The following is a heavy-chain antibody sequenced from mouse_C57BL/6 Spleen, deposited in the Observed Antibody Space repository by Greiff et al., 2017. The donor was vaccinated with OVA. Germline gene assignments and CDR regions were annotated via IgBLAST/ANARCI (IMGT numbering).Heavy chain of an antibody. CDR2: IDPSSGGT. CDR1: GYTFTSYW. D-gene: IGHD4-1*01. Sequence: VQLQQPGAELVKPGASVKLSCKASGYTFTSYWMHWVKQRPGRGLEWIGRIDPSSGGTKYNEKFKSKATLTVDKPSSTAYVQLSSLTSKDSAVYYCARESNWEAMDYWGQGTSVTVSS. V-gene: IGHV1-72*01. J-gene: IGHJ4*01. CDR3: ARESNWEAMDY.